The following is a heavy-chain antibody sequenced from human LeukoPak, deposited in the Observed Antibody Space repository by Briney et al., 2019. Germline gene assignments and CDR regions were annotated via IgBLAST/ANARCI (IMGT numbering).Heavy chain of an antibody. CDR2: INPNSGGT. CDR3: ARANTDLDDAFDI. D-gene: IGHD1/OR15-1a*01. CDR1: GYTLTELS. V-gene: IGHV1-2*02. J-gene: IGHJ3*02. Sequence: GASVKVSCKVSGYTLTELSMHWVRQAPGQGLEWMGWINPNSGGTNYAQKFQGRVTMTRDTSISTAYMELSRLRSDDTAVYYCARANTDLDDAFDIWGQGTMVTVSS.